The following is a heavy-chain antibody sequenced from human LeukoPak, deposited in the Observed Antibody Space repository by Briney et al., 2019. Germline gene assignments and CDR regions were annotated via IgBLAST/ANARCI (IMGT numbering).Heavy chain of an antibody. CDR3: ARAHNWKYGTFDY. D-gene: IGHD1-7*01. CDR2: ISSSSSYI. V-gene: IGHV3-21*01. J-gene: IGHJ4*02. Sequence: GGSLRLSCAASGFTFSSYSMNWVRQAPGKGLEWVSCISSSSSYIYYADSGKGRFTISRDNAKSSLYLQMNSLRAEDTAVYYCARAHNWKYGTFDYWGQGTLVTVSS. CDR1: GFTFSSYS.